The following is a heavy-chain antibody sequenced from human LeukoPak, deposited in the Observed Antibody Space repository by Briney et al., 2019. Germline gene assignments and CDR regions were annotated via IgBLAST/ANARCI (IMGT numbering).Heavy chain of an antibody. D-gene: IGHD6-19*01. J-gene: IGHJ6*03. CDR2: INHSGST. CDR1: GVSFSGYY. V-gene: IGHV4-34*01. CDR3: AAGYSSGWPEYYYYYYMDV. Sequence: SETLSLTCAVYGVSFSGYYWSWIRQPPGKGLEWSVEINHSGSTNYNPSPKSRVTISVDTSKNQFSLKLSSVTAADTAVYYCAAGYSSGWPEYYYYYYMDVWGRGTTVTISS.